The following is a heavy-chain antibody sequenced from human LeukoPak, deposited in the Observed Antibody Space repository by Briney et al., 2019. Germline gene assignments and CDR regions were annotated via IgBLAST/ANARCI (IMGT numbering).Heavy chain of an antibody. CDR2: FDPEDGET. D-gene: IGHD3-3*01. CDR1: GYTLTELS. Sequence: ASVKVSCKVSGYTLTELSMHWVRQAPGKGLEWMGGFDPEDGETIYAQKFQGRVTMTEDTSTDTAYMELSSLRSEDTAVYYCATDQVQLPKTIWRGLGYMDVWGKETTVTVSS. V-gene: IGHV1-24*01. CDR3: ATDQVQLPKTIWRGLGYMDV. J-gene: IGHJ6*03.